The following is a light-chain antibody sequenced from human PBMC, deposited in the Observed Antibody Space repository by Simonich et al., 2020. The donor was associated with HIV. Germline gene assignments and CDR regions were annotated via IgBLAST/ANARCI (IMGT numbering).Light chain of an antibody. CDR1: QSVSSY. J-gene: IGKJ1*01. Sequence: EIVLTQSPATLSLSPGERATLSCRASQSVSSYLAWYQQKPGQTPTLLIYGATTRATGIPARFSGSGSGTEFTLTISSMQSEDLAVYYCQQYNKWPPWTFGQGTKVEIK. CDR2: GAT. CDR3: QQYNKWPPWT. V-gene: IGKV3-15*01.